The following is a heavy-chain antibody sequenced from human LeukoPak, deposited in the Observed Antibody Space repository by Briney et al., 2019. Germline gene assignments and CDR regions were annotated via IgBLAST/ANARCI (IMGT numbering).Heavy chain of an antibody. CDR1: GYPFTSFD. V-gene: IGHV1-8*01. J-gene: IGHJ5*02. CDR2: MNPNSGNT. D-gene: IGHD2-2*01. Sequence: ASVKVSCKASGYPFTSFDINWVRQATGQGLEWMGWMNPNSGNTGYAQNFQGRVTMTRNTSITTAYMELSSLRSEDTAMYYCARGPAYCSSTSCYNWFDPWGQGTLVTVSS. CDR3: ARGPAYCSSTSCYNWFDP.